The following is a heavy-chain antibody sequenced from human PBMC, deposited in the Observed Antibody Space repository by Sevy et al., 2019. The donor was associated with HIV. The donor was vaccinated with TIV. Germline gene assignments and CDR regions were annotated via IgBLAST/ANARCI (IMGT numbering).Heavy chain of an antibody. V-gene: IGHV3-23*01. CDR2: ISGSGDST. CDR1: GFTFNNYA. J-gene: IGHJ4*02. D-gene: IGHD3-3*01. Sequence: GGSLRLSCAASGFTFNNYAMNWVRQAPGKGLEWVSGISGSGDSTYYPDSVKGRFTISRDNSESIVYLQMNSLGVEDTAIYYCAKDLRSGFYAYPTYFDYWGQGTQVTVSS. CDR3: AKDLRSGFYAYPTYFDY.